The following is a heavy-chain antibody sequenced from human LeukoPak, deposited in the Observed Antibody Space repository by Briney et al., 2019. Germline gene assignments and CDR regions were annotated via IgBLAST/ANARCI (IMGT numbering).Heavy chain of an antibody. CDR3: AREREGYQLPIMRRYNWFDP. Sequence: PGGSLRLSCAASGFTFSSYEMNWVRQPPGKGLEWIGSIYYSGSTYYNPSLKSRVTFSVDTSKTQFSLKLSSVTAADTAVYYCAREREGYQLPIMRRYNWFDPWGQGTLVTVSS. D-gene: IGHD2-2*01. CDR1: GFTFSSYE. J-gene: IGHJ5*02. V-gene: IGHV4-38-2*02. CDR2: IYYSGST.